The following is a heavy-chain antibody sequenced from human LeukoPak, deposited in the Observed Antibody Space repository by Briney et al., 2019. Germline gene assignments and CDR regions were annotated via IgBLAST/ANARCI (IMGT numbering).Heavy chain of an antibody. CDR3: AKDRAIVVVPAGWFDP. CDR1: GFTFSSYA. D-gene: IGHD2-2*01. CDR2: ISGSGGST. J-gene: IGHJ5*02. V-gene: IGHV3-23*01. Sequence: GGFLRLSCAASGFTFSSYAMSWVRQAPGKGLEWVSAISGSGGSTYYADSVKGRFTISRDNSKNTLYLQMNSLRAEDTAVYYCAKDRAIVVVPAGWFDPWGQGTLVTVSS.